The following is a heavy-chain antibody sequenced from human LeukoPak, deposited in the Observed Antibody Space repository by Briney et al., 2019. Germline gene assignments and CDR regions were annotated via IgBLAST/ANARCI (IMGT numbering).Heavy chain of an antibody. D-gene: IGHD3-9*01. CDR2: IKYDGGDR. V-gene: IGHV3-7*03. J-gene: IGHJ4*02. Sequence: GGSLRLSCAASGFTFSNYWMSWARQAPVKGLEWVANIKYDGGDRPSVDSVKGRFTIARDSAKNSLNLQMNSLRGESTAVYFCKQRAAYEILTGYIFDYWGQGTLVTVSS. CDR1: GFTFSNYW. CDR3: KQRAAYEILTGYIFDY.